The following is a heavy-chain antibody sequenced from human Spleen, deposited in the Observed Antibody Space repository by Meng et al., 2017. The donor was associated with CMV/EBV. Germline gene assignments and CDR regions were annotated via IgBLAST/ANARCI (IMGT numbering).Heavy chain of an antibody. Sequence: GESLKISCAASGFTFSGYSMNWVRQAPGKGLEWVGRSKSKSNGGAIDHAAPLKGRFTMSRDDSRNTLYLQMNSLKTEDTAVYYCALVTGNWFNPWGQGTLVTVSS. CDR3: ALVTGNWFNP. CDR2: SKSKSNGGAI. CDR1: GFTFSGYS. D-gene: IGHD2-21*02. V-gene: IGHV3-15*01. J-gene: IGHJ5*02.